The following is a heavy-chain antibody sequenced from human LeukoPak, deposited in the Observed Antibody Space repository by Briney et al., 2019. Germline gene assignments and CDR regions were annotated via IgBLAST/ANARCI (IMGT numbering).Heavy chain of an antibody. J-gene: IGHJ4*02. CDR3: AREDYGGNSFDL. CDR2: ISSSSSYI. Sequence: GGSLRLSCAASGFTFSSYSMNWVRQAPGKGLEWVSSISSSSSYIYYADSVKGRFTISRDNAKNSLYLQMNSLRAEDTAVYYCAREDYGGNSFDLWGQGTLVTVSS. D-gene: IGHD4-23*01. V-gene: IGHV3-21*01. CDR1: GFTFSSYS.